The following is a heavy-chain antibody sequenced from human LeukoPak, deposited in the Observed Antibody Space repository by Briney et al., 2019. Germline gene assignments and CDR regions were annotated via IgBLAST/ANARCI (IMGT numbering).Heavy chain of an antibody. J-gene: IGHJ3*02. D-gene: IGHD3-10*01. CDR3: AKTMVRGVIAAFDI. CDR2: IYYSGST. Sequence: SETLSLTCTVSGGSVSSGSYYWSWIRQPPGKGLEWIGYIYYSGSTNYNPSLKSRVTISVDTSKNQFSLKLSSVTAADTAVYYCAKTMVRGVIAAFDIWGQGTVVTVSS. V-gene: IGHV4-61*01. CDR1: GGSVSSGSYY.